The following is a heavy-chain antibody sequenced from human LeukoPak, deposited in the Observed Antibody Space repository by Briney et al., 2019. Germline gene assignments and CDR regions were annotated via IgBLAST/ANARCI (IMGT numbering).Heavy chain of an antibody. J-gene: IGHJ3*02. CDR1: GFTFSSYA. V-gene: IGHV3-23*01. D-gene: IGHD3-22*01. Sequence: GGSLRLSCAASGFTFSSYAMSWVRQAPGKGLEWVSAISGSGGSTYYADSVKGRFTISRDNSKNTLYLQMNGLRAEDTAVYYCAKSGNNYYDSSGYHRWGDAFDIWGQGTMVTVSS. CDR3: AKSGNNYYDSSGYHRWGDAFDI. CDR2: ISGSGGST.